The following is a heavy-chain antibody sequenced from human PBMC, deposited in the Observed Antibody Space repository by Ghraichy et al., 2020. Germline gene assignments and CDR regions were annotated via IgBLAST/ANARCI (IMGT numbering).Heavy chain of an antibody. J-gene: IGHJ6*02. V-gene: IGHV3-48*03. CDR1: GFTFNTYE. CDR2: IGSSGTAT. CDR3: ARANSNSWGLGMDV. Sequence: GESLNISCAASGFTFNTYEMNWVRQAPGKGLEWVSYIGSSGTATSYADSVKGRFTISRDNAKNSLYLQMNSLRAEDTAIYYCARANSNSWGLGMDVWGQGTTVTVSS. D-gene: IGHD6-13*01.